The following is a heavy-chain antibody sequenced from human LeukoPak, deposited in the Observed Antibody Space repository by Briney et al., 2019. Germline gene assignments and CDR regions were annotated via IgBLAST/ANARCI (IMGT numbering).Heavy chain of an antibody. V-gene: IGHV4-34*01. CDR3: AGLYRRWIVPAARLDY. J-gene: IGHJ4*02. D-gene: IGHD2-2*01. Sequence: SETLSLTCAVYGGSFSGYYWSWIRQPPGKGLEWIGEINHSGSTNYNPSLKSRVTISVDTSKNQFSLKLSSVTAADTAVYYCAGLYRRWIVPAARLDYWGQGTLVTVSS. CDR2: INHSGST. CDR1: GGSFSGYY.